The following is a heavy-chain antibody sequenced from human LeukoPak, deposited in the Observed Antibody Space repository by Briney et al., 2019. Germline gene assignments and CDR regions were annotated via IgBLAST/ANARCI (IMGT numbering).Heavy chain of an antibody. Sequence: GESLKISCKGSGYSFTSYWIGWVRQMPGKGLEWMGNIYPGDSDTRYSPSFQGQVTISADKSISTAYLQWSSLKASDTAMYYCARSPGSSSSADAFDIWGQGTMATVSS. CDR3: ARSPGSSSSADAFDI. V-gene: IGHV5-51*01. CDR1: GYSFTSYW. J-gene: IGHJ3*02. CDR2: IYPGDSDT. D-gene: IGHD6-6*01.